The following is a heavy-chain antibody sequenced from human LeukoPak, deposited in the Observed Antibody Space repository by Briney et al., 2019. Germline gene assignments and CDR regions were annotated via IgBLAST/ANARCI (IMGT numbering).Heavy chain of an antibody. D-gene: IGHD2-2*01. V-gene: IGHV4-61*02. CDR2: INTSGSS. CDR3: ARAQPLRYYYRDV. CDR1: GGSISSGSYY. Sequence: SETLSLTCTVSGGSISSGSYYWSWIRHPAGKGLEWIGRINTSGSSHYNPSLKSRVTISVDTSKNQFSLKLSSVTAADTAVYFCARAQPLRYYYRDVWGKGTTVPVSS. J-gene: IGHJ6*03.